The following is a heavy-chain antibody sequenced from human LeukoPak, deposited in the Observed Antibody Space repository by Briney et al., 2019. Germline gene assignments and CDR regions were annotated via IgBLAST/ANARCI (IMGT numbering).Heavy chain of an antibody. CDR3: AKGPFDWLLPPFDY. D-gene: IGHD3-9*01. J-gene: IGHJ4*02. CDR1: GFTFSSYG. V-gene: IGHV3-30*18. Sequence: GRSLRLSCAASGFTFSSYGMHWVRQAPGKGLEWVAVISYDGSNKYYADSVKGRFTISRDNSKNTLYLQMNSLRAEDTAVYYCAKGPFDWLLPPFDYWGQGTLVTVSS. CDR2: ISYDGSNK.